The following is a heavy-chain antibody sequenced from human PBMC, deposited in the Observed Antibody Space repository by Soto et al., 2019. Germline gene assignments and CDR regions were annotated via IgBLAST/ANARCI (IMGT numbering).Heavy chain of an antibody. Sequence: QVQLVESGGGVVQPGRSLRLSCAASGFTFSNFGMHWVRQAPGKGLEWVALISYDGSNKYYADSVKGRFTISRDTSKNTLYLQMSSLRAENTAVYYCAKDKLSSTDAFDSWGKGTMVTVSS. V-gene: IGHV3-30*18. CDR2: ISYDGSNK. CDR3: AKDKLSSTDAFDS. CDR1: GFTFSNFG. J-gene: IGHJ3*02.